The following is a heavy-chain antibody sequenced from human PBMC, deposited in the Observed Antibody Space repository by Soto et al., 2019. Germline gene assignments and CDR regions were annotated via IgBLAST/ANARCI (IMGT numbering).Heavy chain of an antibody. Sequence: GGSLRLSCAASGFTFSTYWMSWVRQAPGKGLEWVANINQDGSVKYYVDSVKGRFTISRDNARNSLYLQVNSLRADDTAMFYCARSSGYHDTYPTNQYFHHWGHGTLVTVSS. CDR3: ARSSGYHDTYPTNQYFHH. D-gene: IGHD3-22*01. J-gene: IGHJ1*01. CDR2: INQDGSVK. V-gene: IGHV3-7*01. CDR1: GFTFSTYW.